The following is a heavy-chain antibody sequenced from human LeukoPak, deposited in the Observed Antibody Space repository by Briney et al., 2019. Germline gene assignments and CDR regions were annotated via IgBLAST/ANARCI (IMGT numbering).Heavy chain of an antibody. CDR2: INHSGST. CDR1: GGSFSGYY. CDR3: ARVPYYLEIFDY. J-gene: IGHJ4*02. D-gene: IGHD3-10*01. Sequence: SETLSLTCAVYGGSFSGYYWSWIRQPPGRGLEWIGEINHSGSTNYNPSLKSRVTISVDTSKNQSSLKLSSVTGADTAVYYCARVPYYLEIFDYWGQGTLVTVSS. V-gene: IGHV4-34*01.